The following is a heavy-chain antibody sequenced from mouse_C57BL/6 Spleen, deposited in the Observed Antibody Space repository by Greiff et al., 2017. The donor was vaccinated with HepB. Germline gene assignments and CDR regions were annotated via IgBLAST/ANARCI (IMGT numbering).Heavy chain of an antibody. D-gene: IGHD3-1*01. Sequence: VHLVESGAELVRPGASVTLSCKASGYTFTDYEMHWVKQTPVHGLAWIGAIDPETGGTAYNQKFKGKAILTADKSSSTAYMELRSLTSEDSAVYYCTRGLPLYWYFDVWGTGTTVTVSS. V-gene: IGHV1-15*01. CDR3: TRGLPLYWYFDV. CDR1: GYTFTDYE. J-gene: IGHJ1*03. CDR2: IDPETGGT.